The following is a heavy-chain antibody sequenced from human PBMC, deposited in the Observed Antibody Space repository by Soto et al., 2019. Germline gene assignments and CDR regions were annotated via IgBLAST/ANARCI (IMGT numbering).Heavy chain of an antibody. D-gene: IGHD2-15*01. CDR3: ARIARNNPISYCSGGSCTDTLGGVDY. CDR1: GGSISSSSYY. CDR2: IYYSGST. J-gene: IGHJ4*02. Sequence: QLQLQESGPGLVKPSETLSLTCTVSGGSISSSSYYWGWIRQPPGKGLEWIGSIYYSGSTYYNPSLKSRATISVDTSKNQSSLKVSSVAAADTAVYYCARIARNNPISYCSGGSCTDTLGGVDYWVQGTLVTVSS. V-gene: IGHV4-39*01.